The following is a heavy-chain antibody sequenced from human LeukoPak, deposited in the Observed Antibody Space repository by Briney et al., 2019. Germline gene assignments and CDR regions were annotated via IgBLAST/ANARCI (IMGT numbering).Heavy chain of an antibody. CDR1: GGTFSSHA. CDR2: ISAYNGNT. D-gene: IGHD2/OR15-2a*01. V-gene: IGHV1-18*01. CDR3: ARTLSDSGLSY. J-gene: IGHJ4*02. Sequence: ASVKVSCKASGGTFSSHAISWVRQAPGQGLEWMGWISAYNGNTNYAQKLQGRVTMTTDTSTSTAYMELRSLRSDDTAVYYCARTLSDSGLSYWGQGTLVTVSS.